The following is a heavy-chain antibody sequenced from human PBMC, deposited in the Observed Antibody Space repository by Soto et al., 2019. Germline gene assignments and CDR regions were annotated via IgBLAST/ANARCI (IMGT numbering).Heavy chain of an antibody. CDR3: AFGNLSYYFDF. CDR1: GFTFSGFG. D-gene: IGHD3-16*01. J-gene: IGHJ4*02. CDR2: IWYDGSDK. Sequence: GVSLRLSCAASGFTFSGFGMHWVRQAPGKGLEWVAIIWYDGSDKYYADSVKGRFTISRDNSKNTLYLQMNSLRAEDTAVYHCAFGNLSYYFDFWVQGTPVTVSS. V-gene: IGHV3-33*01.